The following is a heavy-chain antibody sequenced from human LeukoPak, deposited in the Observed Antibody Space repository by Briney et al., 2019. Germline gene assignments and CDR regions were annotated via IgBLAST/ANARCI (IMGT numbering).Heavy chain of an antibody. CDR3: ARQIGYCSDGNCYFDY. D-gene: IGHD2-15*01. CDR1: GFTFSSYA. J-gene: IGHJ4*02. V-gene: IGHV3-23*01. Sequence: GGSLRLSCAASGFTFSSYAMSWVRQVPGKGLEWVSAISSSGGATYYAASVKGRFTISRDMSKNTVFLQMNSLSVEDMAVYYCARQIGYCSDGNCYFDYWGQGALVTVSS. CDR2: ISSSGGAT.